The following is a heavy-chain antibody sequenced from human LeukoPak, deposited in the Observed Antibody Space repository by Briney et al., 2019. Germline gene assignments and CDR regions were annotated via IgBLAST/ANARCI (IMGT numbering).Heavy chain of an antibody. Sequence: PGGSLRLSCAASGFTFSSYGMHWVRQAPGKGLEWVAVTWYDGSNKYYADSVKGRFTISRDNSKNTLYLQMNSLRAEDTAVYYCAKDRLCSGGSCYRESRDDAFDIWGQGTMVTVSS. CDR2: TWYDGSNK. CDR3: AKDRLCSGGSCYRESRDDAFDI. V-gene: IGHV3-33*06. CDR1: GFTFSSYG. J-gene: IGHJ3*02. D-gene: IGHD2-15*01.